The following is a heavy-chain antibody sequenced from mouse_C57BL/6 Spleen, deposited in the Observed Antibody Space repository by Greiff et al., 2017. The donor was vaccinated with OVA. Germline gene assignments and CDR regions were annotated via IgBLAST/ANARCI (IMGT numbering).Heavy chain of an antibody. J-gene: IGHJ1*03. CDR3: AREDYYSNFTSYFDV. CDR1: GYTFTSYW. D-gene: IGHD2-5*01. Sequence: QVQLQQPGAELVKPGASVKMSCKASGYTFTSYWITWVKQRPGQGLEWIGDIYPGSGSTNYNEKFKSKTTLTVDTSSSTAYMQLSSLTSEDSAVYYCAREDYYSNFTSYFDVWGTGTTVTVSS. CDR2: IYPGSGST. V-gene: IGHV1-55*01.